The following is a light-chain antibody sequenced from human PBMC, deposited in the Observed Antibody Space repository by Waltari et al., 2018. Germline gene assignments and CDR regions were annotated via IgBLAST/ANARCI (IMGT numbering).Light chain of an antibody. Sequence: DIQMTQSPSPLSASVGDRVTITCRASQSISSYLNWYQQKPGKAPKLLIDATSSLQSGVPSRFSGSGSVTDFTLTISSLQPEDFATYYCQQSYSTPRTFGQGTKLEIK. CDR2: ATS. V-gene: IGKV1-39*01. CDR1: QSISSY. CDR3: QQSYSTPRT. J-gene: IGKJ2*01.